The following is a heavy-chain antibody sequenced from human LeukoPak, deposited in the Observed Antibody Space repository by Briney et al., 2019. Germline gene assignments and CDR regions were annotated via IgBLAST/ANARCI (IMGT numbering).Heavy chain of an antibody. D-gene: IGHD5-24*01. V-gene: IGHV3-30*04. CDR3: AREGERERWLQRPYYFDY. Sequence: GGSLRLSCGASGFTFSSYSMHWVRQAPGKGLEWVAVISYDGKNTYYADSVKGRFTISRDQSKNTQYLQMNSLRAEDTAVYYCAREGERERWLQRPYYFDYWGQGTLVTVSS. CDR2: ISYDGKNT. J-gene: IGHJ4*02. CDR1: GFTFSSYS.